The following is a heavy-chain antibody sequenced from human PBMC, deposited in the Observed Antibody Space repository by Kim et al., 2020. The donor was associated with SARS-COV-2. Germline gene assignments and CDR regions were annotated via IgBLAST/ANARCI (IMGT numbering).Heavy chain of an antibody. V-gene: IGHV4-34*01. CDR2: INHSGST. CDR3: ARGDAFDI. J-gene: IGHJ3*02. CDR1: GGSFSGYY. Sequence: SETLSLTCAVYGGSFSGYYWSWIRQPPGKGLEWIGEINHSGSTNYNPSLKSRVTISVDTSKNQFSLKLSSVTAAYTAVYYCARGDAFDIWGQGTMVTVSS.